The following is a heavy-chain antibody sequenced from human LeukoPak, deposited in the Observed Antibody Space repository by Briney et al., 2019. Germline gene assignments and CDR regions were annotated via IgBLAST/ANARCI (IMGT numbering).Heavy chain of an antibody. V-gene: IGHV4-38-2*02. CDR2: IYHSGST. Sequence: PSETLSLTCIVSGYSISSGYYWVWIRQPPGEGLEWIGSIYHSGSTLYNPSLKSRVTISVDTSKNKFSLKLSSVTAADMAMYYCARDQPYMDVCGEGTTVTVSS. J-gene: IGHJ6*03. CDR3: ARDQPYMDV. CDR1: GYSISSGYY.